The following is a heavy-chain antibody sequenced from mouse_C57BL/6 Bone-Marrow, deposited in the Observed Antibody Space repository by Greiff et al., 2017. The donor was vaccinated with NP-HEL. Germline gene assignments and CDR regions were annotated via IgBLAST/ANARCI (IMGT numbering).Heavy chain of an antibody. D-gene: IGHD2-4*01. Sequence: DVMLVESGGDLVKPGGSLKLSCAASGFTFSSYGMSWVRQTPDKRLEWVATISSGGSYTYYPDSVKGRFTISRDNAKNTLYLQMSSLKSEDTAMYYCARPSYDYSGYFDVWGTGTTVTVSS. CDR2: ISSGGSYT. CDR1: GFTFSSYG. J-gene: IGHJ1*03. CDR3: ARPSYDYSGYFDV. V-gene: IGHV5-6*02.